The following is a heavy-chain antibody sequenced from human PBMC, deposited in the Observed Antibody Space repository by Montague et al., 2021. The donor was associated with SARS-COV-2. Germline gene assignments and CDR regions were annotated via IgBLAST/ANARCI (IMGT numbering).Heavy chain of an antibody. J-gene: IGHJ4*02. CDR1: GDSIRSGTYY. Sequence: TRSLTCTVSGDSIRSGTYYWNWVRQPAGKGLEWIGRIYTSGSTNYNPSLKSRVTMSVDTSKNQFSLRLSSVTAADTAVYYCARDQPAYCTGGNCHPFDDWGQGTLVTVSS. D-gene: IGHD2-15*01. CDR3: ARDQPAYCTGGNCHPFDD. V-gene: IGHV4-61*02. CDR2: IYTSGST.